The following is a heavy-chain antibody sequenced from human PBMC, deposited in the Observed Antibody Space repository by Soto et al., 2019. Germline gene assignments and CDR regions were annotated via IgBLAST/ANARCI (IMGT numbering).Heavy chain of an antibody. CDR3: FVLWFGEEVYDAFDI. CDR1: GFTFSSYA. D-gene: IGHD3-10*01. CDR2: ISGSGGST. J-gene: IGHJ3*02. Sequence: GGSLRLSCAASGFTFSSYAMSWVRQAPGKGLEWVSAISGSGGSTYYADSVKGRFTISRDNSKNTLYLQMNSLRAEDTAVYYCFVLWFGEEVYDAFDIWGQGTMVTVSS. V-gene: IGHV3-23*01.